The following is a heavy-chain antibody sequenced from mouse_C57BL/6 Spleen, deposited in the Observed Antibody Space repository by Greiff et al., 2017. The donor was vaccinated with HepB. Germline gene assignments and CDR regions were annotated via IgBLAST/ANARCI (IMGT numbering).Heavy chain of an antibody. V-gene: IGHV1-18*01. D-gene: IGHD1-1*01. CDR3: ARESSYYYGSSYGYFDV. Sequence: VQLQQSGPELVKPGASVKIPCKASGYTFTDYNMDWVKQSHGKSLEWIGDINPNNGGTIYNQKFKGKATLTVDKSSSTAYMELRSLTSEDTAVYYCARESSYYYGSSYGYFDVWGTGTTVTVSS. CDR1: GYTFTDYN. CDR2: INPNNGGT. J-gene: IGHJ1*03.